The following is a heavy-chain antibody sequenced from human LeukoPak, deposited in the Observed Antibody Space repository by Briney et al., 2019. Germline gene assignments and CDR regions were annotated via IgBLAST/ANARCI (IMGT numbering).Heavy chain of an antibody. V-gene: IGHV1-3*02. CDR2: SNAGNGNT. CDR3: AREGEEYYYDSSGYLNWFDP. J-gene: IGHJ5*02. CDR1: GYTFTSYA. D-gene: IGHD3-22*01. Sequence: ASVKVSCKASGYTFTSYAMHWVRQAPGQRLEWMGWSNAGNGNTKYSQEFQGRVTITRDTSASTAYMELSSLRSEDMAVYYCAREGEEYYYDSSGYLNWFDPWGQGTLVTVSS.